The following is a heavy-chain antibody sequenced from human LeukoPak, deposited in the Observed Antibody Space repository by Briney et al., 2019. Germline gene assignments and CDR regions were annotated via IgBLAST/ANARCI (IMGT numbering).Heavy chain of an antibody. J-gene: IGHJ4*02. Sequence: GGSLRLSCAASGFTFSSYWMSWVRQAPGKGLEWVANIKQDGSEKYYVDSVKGRFTISRDNAKNSLYLQMNSLRAEDTAVYYCARGAYDYVWGSSPPSEFDYWGQGTLVTVSS. CDR1: GFTFSSYW. D-gene: IGHD3-16*01. CDR2: IKQDGSEK. CDR3: ARGAYDYVWGSSPPSEFDY. V-gene: IGHV3-7*01.